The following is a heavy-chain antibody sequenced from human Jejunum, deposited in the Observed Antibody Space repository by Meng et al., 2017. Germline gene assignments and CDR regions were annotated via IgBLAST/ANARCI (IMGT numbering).Heavy chain of an antibody. V-gene: IGHV3-48*04. J-gene: IGHJ4*02. D-gene: IGHD1-7*01. CDR3: AGDFRGTGRTTDDY. CDR1: GFTFSSYW. CDR2: ISGGASTT. Sequence: GESLKISCAASGFTFSSYWMTWVRQAPGKGLEWISYISGGASTTYYADSVKGRFTISRDNAKNSLYLQMNSLRGEDTGVYYCAGDFRGTGRTTDDYWGQGTLVTVSS.